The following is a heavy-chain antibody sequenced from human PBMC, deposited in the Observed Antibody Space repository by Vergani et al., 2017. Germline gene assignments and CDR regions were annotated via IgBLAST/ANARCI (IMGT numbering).Heavy chain of an antibody. Sequence: VQLVESGGGLVQPGGSLRLSCAASGFTFSSYGMHWVRQAPGKGLEWVAVIWYDGSNKYYADSVKGRFTISRDNSKNTLYLQMNSLRAEDTAVYYCAKVSSGSYYECVDYWGQGTLVTVSS. V-gene: IGHV3-33*06. CDR3: AKVSSGSYYECVDY. D-gene: IGHD1-26*01. CDR1: GFTFSSYG. CDR2: IWYDGSNK. J-gene: IGHJ4*02.